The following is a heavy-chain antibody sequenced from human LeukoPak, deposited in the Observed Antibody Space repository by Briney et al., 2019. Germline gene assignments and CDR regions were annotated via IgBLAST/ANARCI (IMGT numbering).Heavy chain of an antibody. CDR3: ARRWLQSWGMDV. D-gene: IGHD5-24*01. Sequence: QSGGSLRLSCAASGFTFSSYGMSWVRQAPGKGLEWVSAISGSGGSTYYADSVKGRFTISRDNSKNTLYLQMNSLRAEDTAVYYCARRWLQSWGMDVWGKGTTVTVSS. J-gene: IGHJ6*03. V-gene: IGHV3-23*01. CDR1: GFTFSSYG. CDR2: ISGSGGST.